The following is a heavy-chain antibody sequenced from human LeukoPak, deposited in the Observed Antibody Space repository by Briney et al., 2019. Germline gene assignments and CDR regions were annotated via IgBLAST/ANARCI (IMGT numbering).Heavy chain of an antibody. Sequence: PGGSLRLSCAASGFTFYDYAMPWVRQAPGKGLEWVSGISWNSGSIVYADSVKGRFTISRDNAKNSLYLQMNSLRAEDTALYYCAKDSHYNRTYFDYWGQGTLVTVSS. CDR3: AKDSHYNRTYFDY. V-gene: IGHV3-9*01. D-gene: IGHD5-24*01. CDR1: GFTFYDYA. CDR2: ISWNSGSI. J-gene: IGHJ4*02.